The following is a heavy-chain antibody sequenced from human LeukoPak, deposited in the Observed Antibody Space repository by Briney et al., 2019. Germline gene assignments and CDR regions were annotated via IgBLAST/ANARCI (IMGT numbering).Heavy chain of an antibody. Sequence: ASVKFSCTASGYTFTSYDINWVRQATGQGLEWMGWINPNSGNTGYAQKFHGRVTMTRNTSISTAYMELSSLRSEDTAVYYCARFAVLRFLEWLPVLRGMDVWGQGTTVTVSS. D-gene: IGHD3-3*01. V-gene: IGHV1-8*01. CDR2: INPNSGNT. CDR1: GYTFTSYD. CDR3: ARFAVLRFLEWLPVLRGMDV. J-gene: IGHJ6*02.